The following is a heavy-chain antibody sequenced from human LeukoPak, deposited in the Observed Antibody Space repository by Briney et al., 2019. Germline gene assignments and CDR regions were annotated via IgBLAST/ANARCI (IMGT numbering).Heavy chain of an antibody. CDR2: IYYSGST. J-gene: IGHJ4*02. CDR3: ASQGVIAARPLDY. D-gene: IGHD6-6*01. Sequence: TSETLSLTCTVSGGSISSGDYYWSWIRQPPGKGLEWIGYIYYSGSTYYNPSLKSRVTISVDPSKNQFPLKLSSVTAADTAVYYCASQGVIAARPLDYWGQGTLVTVSS. CDR1: GGSISSGDYY. V-gene: IGHV4-30-4*08.